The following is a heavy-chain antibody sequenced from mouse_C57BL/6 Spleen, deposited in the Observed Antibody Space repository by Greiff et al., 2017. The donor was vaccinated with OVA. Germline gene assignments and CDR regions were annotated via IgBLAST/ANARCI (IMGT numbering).Heavy chain of an antibody. V-gene: IGHV1-18*01. CDR1: GYTFTDYN. J-gene: IGHJ4*01. D-gene: IGHD1-1*01. CDR3: AREGTTVVAGAMDY. CDR2: INPNNGGT. Sequence: EVQLQQSGPELVKPGASVKIPCKASGYTFTDYNMDWVKQSHGKSLEWIGDINPNNGGTIYNQKFKGKATLTVDKSSSTAYMELRSLTSEDTAVYYCAREGTTVVAGAMDYWGQGTSVTVSS.